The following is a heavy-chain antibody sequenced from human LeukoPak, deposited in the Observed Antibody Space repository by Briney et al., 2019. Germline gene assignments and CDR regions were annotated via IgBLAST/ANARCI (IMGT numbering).Heavy chain of an antibody. J-gene: IGHJ6*03. V-gene: IGHV3-21*01. CDR3: ARFSDDYYYYYMDV. CDR1: GFTFNSYN. CDR2: ISDSSSYK. Sequence: GGSLRLSCVASGFTFNSYNMNWVRQAPGKGLEWVSSISDSSSYKYSADSLSGRFTISRDNARNSPYLQMNSLRVEDTAVYYCARFSDDYYYYYMDVWGKGTTVTVSS.